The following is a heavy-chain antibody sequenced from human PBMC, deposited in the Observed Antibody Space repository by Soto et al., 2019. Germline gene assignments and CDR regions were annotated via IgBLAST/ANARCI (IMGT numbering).Heavy chain of an antibody. CDR1: GGSISSGGYY. V-gene: IGHV4-31*03. CDR3: ARFRHIVVVTAIFLDAFDI. D-gene: IGHD2-21*02. CDR2: IYYSGST. J-gene: IGHJ3*02. Sequence: SETLSLTCTVSGGSISSGGYYWSWIRQHPGKGLEWIGYIYYSGSTYYNPSLKSRVTISVDTSKNQFSLKLSSVTAADTAVYYCARFRHIVVVTAIFLDAFDIWGQGTMVTVSS.